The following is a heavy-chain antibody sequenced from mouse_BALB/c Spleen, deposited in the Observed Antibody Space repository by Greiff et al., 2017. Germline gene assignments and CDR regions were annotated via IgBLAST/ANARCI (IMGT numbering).Heavy chain of an antibody. J-gene: IGHJ4*01. D-gene: IGHD2-1*01. CDR3: ARYGIFYYAMDY. CDR1: GYTFTDYN. V-gene: IGHV1S29*02. CDR2: IYPYNGGT. Sequence: VQLQQSGPELVKPGASVKISCKASGYTFTDYNMHWVKQSHGKSLEWIGYIYPYNGGTGYNQKFKSKATLTVDNSSSTAYMELRSLTSEDSAVYYCARYGIFYYAMDYWGQGTSVTVSS.